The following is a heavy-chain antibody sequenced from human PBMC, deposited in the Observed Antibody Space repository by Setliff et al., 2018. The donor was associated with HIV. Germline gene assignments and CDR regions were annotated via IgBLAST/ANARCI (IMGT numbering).Heavy chain of an antibody. CDR2: IYPGDSDT. Sequence: PGESLKISCQASGYSFTKFWIGWVRQMPGKGLEWMGLIYPGDSDTRYSPSFQGQVTISADKSISTAYLQWSSLKASDTAMYYCARQPTDTSGYNNWFDSWGQGTLVTVSS. D-gene: IGHD3-3*01. CDR3: ARQPTDTSGYNNWFDS. J-gene: IGHJ5*01. CDR1: GYSFTKFW. V-gene: IGHV5-51*01.